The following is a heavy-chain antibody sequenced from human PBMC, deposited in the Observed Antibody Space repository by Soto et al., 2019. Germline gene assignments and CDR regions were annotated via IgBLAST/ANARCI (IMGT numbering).Heavy chain of an antibody. V-gene: IGHV4-39*01. D-gene: IGHD3-22*01. CDR2: IYYSGRT. CDR1: GESISSSSYY. Sequence: SETLSLTCIVSGESISSSSYYCGWIRQPPGKGLEWIGSIYYSGRTYYNPSFKSRVTISIDTSKNQFSLKLSSVTATDTAMYYCARHSGYYDSSGYYYFDYWGQGTLVTVSS. CDR3: ARHSGYYDSSGYYYFDY. J-gene: IGHJ4*02.